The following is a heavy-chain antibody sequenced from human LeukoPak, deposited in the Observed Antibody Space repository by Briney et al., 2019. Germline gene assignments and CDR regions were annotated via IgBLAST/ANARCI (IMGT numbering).Heavy chain of an antibody. Sequence: ASVKVSCNASGYTFTSYDINWVRQDTGRGLECVGEMNPNSGNTGYAQKLQSRVTMTRNTSISTAYMELSSLRSEDTAVYYCARGLWNRRYNWFDPWGQGTLVTVSS. V-gene: IGHV1-8*01. D-gene: IGHD1-1*01. CDR2: MNPNSGNT. CDR3: ARGLWNRRYNWFDP. CDR1: GYTFTSYD. J-gene: IGHJ5*02.